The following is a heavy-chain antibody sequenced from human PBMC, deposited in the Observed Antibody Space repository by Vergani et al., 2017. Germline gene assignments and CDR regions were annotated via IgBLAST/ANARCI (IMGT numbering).Heavy chain of an antibody. CDR3: ARAPNHSGYYYMDV. CDR1: GGSISSGGYS. V-gene: IGHV4-30-2*01. CDR2: IYYSGST. J-gene: IGHJ6*03. D-gene: IGHD1-26*01. Sequence: QLQLQESGSGLVKPSQTLSPTCAVSGGSISSGGYSWSWIRQPPGKGLEWIGYIYYSGSTYYNPSLKSRVTISVDRSKNQFSLKLSSVTAADTAVYYCARAPNHSGYYYMDVWGKGTTVTVSS.